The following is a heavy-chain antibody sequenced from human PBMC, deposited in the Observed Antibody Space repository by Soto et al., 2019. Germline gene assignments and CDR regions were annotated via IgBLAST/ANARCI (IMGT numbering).Heavy chain of an antibody. V-gene: IGHV4-30-2*01. CDR2: IYHSGST. CDR3: ARGGGSYAFNI. J-gene: IGHJ3*02. D-gene: IGHD2-15*01. Sequence: QLQLQESGSGLVKPSQTLSLTCAVSGGSISSGGYSWSWIRQPPGKGLEWIGYIYHSGSTYHNPSINGRVTISVDRSKNQSAQKLSSVTAADTVVYYCARGGGSYAFNIWGQGTMVTVSS. CDR1: GGSISSGGYS.